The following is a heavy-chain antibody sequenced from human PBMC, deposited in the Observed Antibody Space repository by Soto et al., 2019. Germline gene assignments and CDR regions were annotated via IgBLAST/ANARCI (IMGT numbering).Heavy chain of an antibody. D-gene: IGHD3-3*01. CDR1: GFISSSYW. CDR3: AREDYDFWSGYLAYGMDV. J-gene: IGHJ6*02. V-gene: IGHV3-7*01. CDR2: MNEYGSER. Sequence: GGSLRLSCSASGFISSSYWMSWLRQAPGKGLEWVASMNEYGSERYYVDSVKGRFTISRDNAKNSLYLQMSSLRAEDTAVYYCAREDYDFWSGYLAYGMDVWGQGTTVTVSS.